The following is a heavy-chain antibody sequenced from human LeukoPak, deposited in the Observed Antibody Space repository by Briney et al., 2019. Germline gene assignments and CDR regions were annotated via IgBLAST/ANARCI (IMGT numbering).Heavy chain of an antibody. V-gene: IGHV3-30*02. D-gene: IGHD1-26*01. Sequence: GGSLRLSCAASGFGFTTYGLHWVRHTPGKGLEWVAFIRFDGSKDYYADSVQGRFTISRDNSKNVLHLQMNSLRLEDTAVYYCATDFAVGATGGWGQGTLVTVSS. CDR3: ATDFAVGATGG. CDR2: IRFDGSKD. J-gene: IGHJ4*02. CDR1: GFGFTTYG.